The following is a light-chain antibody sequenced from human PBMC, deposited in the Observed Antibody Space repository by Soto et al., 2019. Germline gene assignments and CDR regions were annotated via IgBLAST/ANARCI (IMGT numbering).Light chain of an antibody. Sequence: EIVVTQSPATLSVSPGERATLSCRASQSVSTNVAWYKQKPGKAPRLLIYGPSTRASGVPARFSGSGSGRDFTLTISSLQSEDFAVYYCHQYDDWPPAFGQGTKVEVK. CDR3: HQYDDWPPA. V-gene: IGKV3-15*01. CDR2: GPS. CDR1: QSVSTN. J-gene: IGKJ1*01.